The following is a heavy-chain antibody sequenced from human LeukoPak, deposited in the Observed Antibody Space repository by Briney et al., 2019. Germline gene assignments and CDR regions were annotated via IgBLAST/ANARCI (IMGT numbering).Heavy chain of an antibody. CDR1: GFTFSNAW. D-gene: IGHD3-9*01. Sequence: GGSLRLSCVPSGFTFSNAWMSWVRQAPGKGLEWVGRIKSKSDGGTTDYAAPVKGRFTISGDDSKNTLYLQMNSLKTEDTAVYYCTTGVLTGFPRWGQGTLVTVSS. CDR2: IKSKSDGGTT. V-gene: IGHV3-15*01. J-gene: IGHJ4*02. CDR3: TTGVLTGFPR.